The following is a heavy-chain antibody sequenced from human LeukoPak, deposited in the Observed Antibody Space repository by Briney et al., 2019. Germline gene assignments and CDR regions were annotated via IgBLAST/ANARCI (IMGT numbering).Heavy chain of an antibody. V-gene: IGHV1-8*01. J-gene: IGHJ3*02. Sequence: ALVKVSCKASGYTFTSYDINWVRQATGQGLEWMGWMNPNSGNTGYAQKFQGRVTMTRNTSISTAYMELSSLRSEDAAVYYRARTGSYSVDAFDIWGQGTMVTVSS. CDR1: GYTFTSYD. CDR2: MNPNSGNT. CDR3: ARTGSYSVDAFDI. D-gene: IGHD1-26*01.